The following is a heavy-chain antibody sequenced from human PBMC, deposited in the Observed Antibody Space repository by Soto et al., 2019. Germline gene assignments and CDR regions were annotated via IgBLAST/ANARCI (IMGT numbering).Heavy chain of an antibody. D-gene: IGHD3-22*01. J-gene: IGHJ4*02. V-gene: IGHV4-59*08. CDR2: IYYSGST. CDR3: ARHFYYDSSGYLSGNFDY. CDR1: GGSISSYY. Sequence: QVQLQESGPGLVKPSETLSLTCTVSGGSISSYYWSWIRQPPGKGLEWIGYIYYSGSTNYNPSLKSRVTISVDTSKTQFSLKLSSVTAADTAVYYCARHFYYDSSGYLSGNFDYWGQGTLVTVSS.